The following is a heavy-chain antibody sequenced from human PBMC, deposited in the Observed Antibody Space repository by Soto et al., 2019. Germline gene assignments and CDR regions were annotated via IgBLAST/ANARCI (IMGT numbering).Heavy chain of an antibody. D-gene: IGHD3-16*01. CDR2: IYWDDDK. CDR3: VHKRNRNPMITFGGVWFDP. J-gene: IGHJ5*02. Sequence: SGPTLVNPTQTLTLTCTFSGFSLSTSGVGVGWIRQPPGKALEWLALIYWDDDKRYSPSLKSRLTITKDTSKNQVVLTMTNMDPVDTATYYCVHKRNRNPMITFGGVWFDPWGQGTLVTVSS. V-gene: IGHV2-5*02. CDR1: GFSLSTSGVG.